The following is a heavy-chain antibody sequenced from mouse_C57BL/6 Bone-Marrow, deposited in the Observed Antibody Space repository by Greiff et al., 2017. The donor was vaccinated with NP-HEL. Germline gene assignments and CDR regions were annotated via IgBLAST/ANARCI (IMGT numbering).Heavy chain of an antibody. CDR1: GYTFTSYW. V-gene: IGHV1-61*01. CDR3: AREGGSSYGYFDV. Sequence: VQLQQPGAELVRPGSSVKLSCKASGYTFTSYWMAWVKQRPGQGLEWIGNIYPSDSETHYNQKFKDKATLTVDKSSSTAYMQLSSLTSEDSAVYYCAREGGSSYGYFDVWGTGTTVTVSS. D-gene: IGHD1-1*01. CDR2: IYPSDSET. J-gene: IGHJ1*03.